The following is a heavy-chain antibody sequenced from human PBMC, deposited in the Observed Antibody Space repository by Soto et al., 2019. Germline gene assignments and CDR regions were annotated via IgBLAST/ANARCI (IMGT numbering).Heavy chain of an antibody. D-gene: IGHD6-13*01. CDR3: ARLPIAAAGRDY. Sequence: SETLSLTCTVSGGSISSSSYYWGWIRQPPGKGLEWIGSIYYSGSTYYNPSLKSRVTISVDTSKNQFSLKLGSVTAADTAVYYCARLPIAAAGRDYWGQGTLVTVSS. CDR1: GGSISSSSYY. CDR2: IYYSGST. V-gene: IGHV4-39*01. J-gene: IGHJ4*02.